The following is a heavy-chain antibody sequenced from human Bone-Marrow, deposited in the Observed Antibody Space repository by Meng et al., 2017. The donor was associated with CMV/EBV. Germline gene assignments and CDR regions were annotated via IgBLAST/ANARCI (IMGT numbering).Heavy chain of an antibody. CDR3: ARDASIDAFDM. Sequence: GGSLRLSCAASGFTVSSNYMSWVRQAPGKGLEWVSVIYSGGSTYYADSVKGRFTISRDNSKNTLYLQMNSLRAEDTAVFYCARDASIDAFDMWGQGTIVTVSS. V-gene: IGHV3-53*01. J-gene: IGHJ3*02. CDR1: GFTVSSNY. CDR2: IYSGGST.